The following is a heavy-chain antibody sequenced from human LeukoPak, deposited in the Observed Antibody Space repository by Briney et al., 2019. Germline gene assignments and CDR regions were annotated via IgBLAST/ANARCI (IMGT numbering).Heavy chain of an antibody. CDR2: ITNSGNSK. CDR1: EFTFSSYS. D-gene: IGHD3-9*01. V-gene: IGHV3-21*05. J-gene: IGHJ4*02. CDR3: ARDFDRAGDYHHFDF. Sequence: GGSLRLSCAASEFTFSSYSMNWVRQAPGKGLEWVSYITNSGNSKSYADSVKGRFTISRDNAKNSLYLQMDSLRAEDTAVYYCARDFDRAGDYHHFDFWGQGTLVTVSS.